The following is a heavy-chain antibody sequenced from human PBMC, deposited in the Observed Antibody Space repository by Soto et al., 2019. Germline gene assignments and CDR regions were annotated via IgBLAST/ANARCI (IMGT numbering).Heavy chain of an antibody. D-gene: IGHD1-26*01. CDR3: ARGSGSYYERLS. J-gene: IGHJ4*02. CDR1: GGSISSGGYY. Sequence: PSETLSLTCTVSGGSISSGGYYWSWIRQHPGKGLEWIGYIYYSGSTHYNPSLKSRFTISVDTSKNQFSLKLSSVTAADTAVYYCARGSGSYYERLSWGQGTLVTVSS. V-gene: IGHV4-31*03. CDR2: IYYSGST.